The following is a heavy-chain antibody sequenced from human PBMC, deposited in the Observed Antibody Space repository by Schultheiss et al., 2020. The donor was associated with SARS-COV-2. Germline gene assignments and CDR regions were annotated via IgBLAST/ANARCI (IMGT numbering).Heavy chain of an antibody. CDR3: ARDFRNQLLYRTQRAFDI. Sequence: GGSLRLSCAASGFTFSSYATHWVRQAPGKGLEWVAVISYDGSNKYYGDSVKGRFTISRDNSKNTLYVQMNSLRAEDTAVYYCARDFRNQLLYRTQRAFDIWGQGTMVTVSS. V-gene: IGHV3-30*04. CDR1: GFTFSSYA. D-gene: IGHD2-2*02. J-gene: IGHJ3*02. CDR2: ISYDGSNK.